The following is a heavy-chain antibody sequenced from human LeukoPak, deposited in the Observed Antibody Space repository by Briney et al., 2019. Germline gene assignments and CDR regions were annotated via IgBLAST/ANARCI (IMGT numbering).Heavy chain of an antibody. D-gene: IGHD3-22*01. CDR3: ARGRYYYDREFDY. V-gene: IGHV4-30-4*01. CDR1: GGSISSDDYY. Sequence: TSETLSLTCIVSGGSISSDDYYWNWIRQPPGKGLEWIGCIYYSGSTYYNLSFKSRITISVDTSKNQFSLRLSSVTAADTAVYYCARGRYYYDREFDYWGQGTLVTVSS. CDR2: IYYSGST. J-gene: IGHJ4*02.